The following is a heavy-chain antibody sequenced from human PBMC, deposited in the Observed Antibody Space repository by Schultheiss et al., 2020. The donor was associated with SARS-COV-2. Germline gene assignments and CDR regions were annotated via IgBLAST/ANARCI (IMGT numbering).Heavy chain of an antibody. CDR1: GGSISSYY. V-gene: IGHV4-59*06. J-gene: IGHJ5*02. D-gene: IGHD5-24*01. CDR3: ARDQIHWFDP. Sequence: SETLSLTCTVSGGSISSYYWSWIRQPAGKGLEWIGYIYYSGSTYYNPSLKSRVTISVDTSKNQFSLKLSSVTAADTAVYYCARDQIHWFDPWGQGTLVTVSS. CDR2: IYYSGST.